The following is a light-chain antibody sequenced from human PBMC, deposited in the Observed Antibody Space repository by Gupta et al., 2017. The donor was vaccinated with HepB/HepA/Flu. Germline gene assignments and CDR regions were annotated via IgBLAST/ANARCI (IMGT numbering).Light chain of an antibody. CDR1: QVINNW. Sequence: DIQMTRSPSAVSASIGDTVTITCRARQVINNWLAWYQQITGKPPRLLIYGASTLQNGVPSRLSGNGSWTEVILTIRNLEHEDFAGYFCQQATSFPRLTFGHGTQLEIK. J-gene: IGKJ5*01. CDR2: GAS. CDR3: QQATSFPRLT. V-gene: IGKV1-12*01.